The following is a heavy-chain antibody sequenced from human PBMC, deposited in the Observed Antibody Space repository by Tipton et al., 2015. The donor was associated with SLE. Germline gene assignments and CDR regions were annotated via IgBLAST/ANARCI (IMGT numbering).Heavy chain of an antibody. V-gene: IGHV4-59*12. CDR3: AREEALYWYFDL. CDR1: GGSITYYY. Sequence: TLSLTCTVSGGSITYYYWSWIRQSPGKGLEWIGHIYYSGGTTYNPSLKSRVTISVDTPKNQFSLQLNSVTPEDTAVYYCAREEALYWYFDLWGRGTLVTVSS. J-gene: IGHJ2*01. CDR2: IYYSGGT.